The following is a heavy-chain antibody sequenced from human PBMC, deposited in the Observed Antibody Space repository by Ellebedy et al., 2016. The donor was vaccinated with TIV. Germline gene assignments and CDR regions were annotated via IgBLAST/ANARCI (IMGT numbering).Heavy chain of an antibody. J-gene: IGHJ4*02. V-gene: IGHV3-23*01. CDR3: AKGDGIPSFDY. D-gene: IGHD1-26*01. Sequence: GESLKISCAASGFTFTTHWMSWVRQAPGKGLEWVSSIGGTGSTFYVDSVKGRFAISRDNTKNTLVLQMNSLRAEDTAVYYCAKGDGIPSFDYWGQGTLVTVSS. CDR1: GFTFTTHW. CDR2: IGGTGST.